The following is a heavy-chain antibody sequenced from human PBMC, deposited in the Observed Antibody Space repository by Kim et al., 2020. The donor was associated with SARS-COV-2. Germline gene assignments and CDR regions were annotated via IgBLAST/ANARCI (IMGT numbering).Heavy chain of an antibody. D-gene: IGHD2-2*01. Sequence: GGSLRLSCAASGFTFSSYGMHWVRQAPGKGLEWVAVIWYDGSNKYYADSVKGRFTISRDNSKNTLYLQMNSLRAEDTAVYYCAKEILGYCSSTSCYGPAFDSWGQGTMVTVSS. V-gene: IGHV3-33*06. CDR1: GFTFSSYG. J-gene: IGHJ3*02. CDR3: AKEILGYCSSTSCYGPAFDS. CDR2: IWYDGSNK.